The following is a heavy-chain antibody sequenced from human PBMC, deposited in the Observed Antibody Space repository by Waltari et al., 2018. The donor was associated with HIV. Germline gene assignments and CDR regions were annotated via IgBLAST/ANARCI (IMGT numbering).Heavy chain of an antibody. CDR1: GGSISSSSYY. CDR2: IYYSGST. J-gene: IGHJ2*01. D-gene: IGHD5-18*01. V-gene: IGHV4-39*01. Sequence: QLQLQESGPGLVKPSETLSLTCTVSGGSISSSSYYWGWIRQPPGKGLEWIGSIYYSGSTYSTPSLKSRVTISVDTSKNQFSRKLSSVTAADTAVYYCARVQTGVDTAMVNRYFDLWGRGTLVTVSS. CDR3: ARVQTGVDTAMVNRYFDL.